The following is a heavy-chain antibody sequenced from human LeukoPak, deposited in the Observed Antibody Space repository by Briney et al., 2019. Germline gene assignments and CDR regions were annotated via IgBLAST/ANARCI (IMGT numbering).Heavy chain of an antibody. D-gene: IGHD3-10*01. Sequence: PSETLSLTCTVSGGSVSSGSYYWSWIRQPPGKGLEWIGYIYYSGSTNYNPSLKSRVTISVDTSKNQFSLKLSSVTAADTAVYYCARAGLLWFGGESWFDPWGQGTLVTVSS. J-gene: IGHJ5*02. CDR1: GGSVSSGSYY. CDR3: ARAGLLWFGGESWFDP. V-gene: IGHV4-61*01. CDR2: IYYSGST.